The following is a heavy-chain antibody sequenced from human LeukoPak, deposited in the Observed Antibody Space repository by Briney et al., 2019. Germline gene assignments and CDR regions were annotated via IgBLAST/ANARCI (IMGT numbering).Heavy chain of an antibody. D-gene: IGHD6-6*01. J-gene: IGHJ4*02. CDR1: GGSFSGYY. CDR2: ISYGGST. CDR3: ARDTDYSSSSFDY. V-gene: IGHV4-34*01. Sequence: SETLSLTCAVYGGSFSGYYWGWIRQPPGKGLEWIGTISYGGSTYYNPSLKSRVTISVDTSKNQFSLKLSSVTAADTAVYYCARDTDYSSSSFDYWGQGTLVTVSS.